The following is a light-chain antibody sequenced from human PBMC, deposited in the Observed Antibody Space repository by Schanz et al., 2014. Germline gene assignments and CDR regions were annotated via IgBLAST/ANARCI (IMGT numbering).Light chain of an antibody. V-gene: IGLV8-61*01. J-gene: IGLJ3*02. CDR2: STN. CDR1: SGSVSTTYY. Sequence: QAVVTQEPSFSVSPGGTVTLTCGLSSGSVSTTYYPSWYQQTPGQAPRTLIYSTNTRSSGVPDRFSGSILGDKAALTITGAQADDESAYYCALYLGSGAWVFGGGTKLTVL. CDR3: ALYLGSGAWV.